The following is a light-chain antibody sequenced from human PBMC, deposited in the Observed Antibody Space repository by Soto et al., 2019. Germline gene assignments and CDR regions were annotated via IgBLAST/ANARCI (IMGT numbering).Light chain of an antibody. CDR1: QGIRRY. CDR2: IAS. CDR3: QQVNSYPIT. V-gene: IGKV1-9*01. Sequence: DIQLTQSPSFLSASVGARVTITCRASQGIRRYLAWYQQKPGKAPKLLMYIASTLQTGVPARFSGSGSGTEFTLTITSLQPEDFAAYYCQQVNSYPITFGQGTRLEIK. J-gene: IGKJ5*01.